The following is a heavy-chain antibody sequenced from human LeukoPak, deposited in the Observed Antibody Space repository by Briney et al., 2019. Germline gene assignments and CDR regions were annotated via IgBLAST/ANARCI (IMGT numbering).Heavy chain of an antibody. D-gene: IGHD5-12*01. CDR3: ARDLGYGGFDWAP. CDR2: INHSGSTS. J-gene: IGHJ5*02. CDR1: GESFSGYF. Sequence: SETLSLTCAVYGESFSGYFWNWIRQPPGKGLEWIGEINHSGSTSNHNPSLKSRVTMSVDTSKNQFSLKLSSVTAADAAVYYCARDLGYGGFDWAPWGQGTLVTVSS. V-gene: IGHV4-34*01.